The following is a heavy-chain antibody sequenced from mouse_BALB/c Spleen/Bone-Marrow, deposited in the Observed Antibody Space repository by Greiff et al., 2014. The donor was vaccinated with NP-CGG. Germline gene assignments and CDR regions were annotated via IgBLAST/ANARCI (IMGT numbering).Heavy chain of an antibody. CDR2: LYPGNVDT. CDR1: GYTFTSYY. D-gene: IGHD2-10*02. Sequence: QVQLQQPVPELVTPGTSVRISCKPSGYTFTSYYVHWVKQRPGQGLEWIGWLYPGNVDTKYNEKFKGKATLTADKSSSTAYMQRSSRTAEDSAVYFGARETRYGNDVDDFDYWGQGTTLTVSS. J-gene: IGHJ2*01. CDR3: ARETRYGNDVDDFDY. V-gene: IGHV1S56*01.